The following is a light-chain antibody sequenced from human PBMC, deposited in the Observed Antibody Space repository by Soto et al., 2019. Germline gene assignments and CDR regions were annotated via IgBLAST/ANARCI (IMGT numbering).Light chain of an antibody. J-gene: IGKJ1*01. CDR3: QQYSRDST. Sequence: DIQMTQSPSTLSASVGDRVTITCRASESIRTWLAWYQHKPGKAPKFLIYDASTLESGVPSRFSGSGSGTEFTLTISSLQPDDFATYYCQQYSRDSTFGQGTKVDIK. CDR2: DAS. CDR1: ESIRTW. V-gene: IGKV1-5*01.